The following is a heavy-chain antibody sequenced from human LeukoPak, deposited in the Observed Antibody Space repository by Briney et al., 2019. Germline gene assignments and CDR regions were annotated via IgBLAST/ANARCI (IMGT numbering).Heavy chain of an antibody. CDR1: GFTFSSYA. D-gene: IGHD1-26*01. Sequence: GGSLRLSCAASGFTFSSYAMSWVRQAPGKGLEWVAVISYDGSNKYYADSVKGRLTISRDNSKNTLYLQMNSLRAEDTAVYYCAKEQGTELGAFDIWGQGTMVTVSS. J-gene: IGHJ3*02. CDR3: AKEQGTELGAFDI. V-gene: IGHV3-30*18. CDR2: ISYDGSNK.